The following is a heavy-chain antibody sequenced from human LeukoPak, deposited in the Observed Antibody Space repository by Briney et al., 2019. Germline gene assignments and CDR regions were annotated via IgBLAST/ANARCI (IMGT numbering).Heavy chain of an antibody. CDR1: GGTFSSYA. V-gene: IGHV1-69*13. D-gene: IGHD2-2*01. Sequence: ASVKVSCKASGGTFSSYAISWVRQAPGQGLEWMGGIIPIFGTANYAQKFQGRVTITADESTSTAYMELSSLRAEDTAMYYCARDGRGSCSSISCYLFQHWGQGTLVTVSS. J-gene: IGHJ1*01. CDR2: IIPIFGTA. CDR3: ARDGRGSCSSISCYLFQH.